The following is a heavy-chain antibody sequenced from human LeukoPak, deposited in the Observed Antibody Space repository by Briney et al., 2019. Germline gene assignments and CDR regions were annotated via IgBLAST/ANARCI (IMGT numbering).Heavy chain of an antibody. CDR2: IYSGGST. CDR1: GFTVSSSY. D-gene: IGHD5-18*01. CDR3: AKGYNYAYEY. J-gene: IGHJ4*02. V-gene: IGHV3-53*01. Sequence: GGSLRLSCAASGFTVSSSYMSWVRQAPGKGLEWVSLIYSGGSTYYADSVKGRFTISRDNSKNTLQLQMSSLRTEDTAVSYFAKGYNYAYEYWGQGTLVTVSS.